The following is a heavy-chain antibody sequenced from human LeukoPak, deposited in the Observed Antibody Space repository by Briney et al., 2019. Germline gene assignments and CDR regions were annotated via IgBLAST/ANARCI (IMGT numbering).Heavy chain of an antibody. J-gene: IGHJ1*01. CDR3: AGRGHRYSRD. CDR1: GDSVSSGY. Sequence: SETRSLICNVAGDSVSSGYCSWIRQSPGKGLEWNGFIQDTGITDYNPSLTSRLLLYLDTSKNHFSLNLRYVTAADTAVYYCAGRGHRYSRDWGQGILVTISS. V-gene: IGHV4-4*08. CDR2: IQDTGIT. D-gene: IGHD2-15*01.